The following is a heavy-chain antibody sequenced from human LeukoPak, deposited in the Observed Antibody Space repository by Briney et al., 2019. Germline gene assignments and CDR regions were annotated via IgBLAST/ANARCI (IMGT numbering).Heavy chain of an antibody. CDR3: ARQSGYTYGPIDY. CDR2: IYYSGSS. V-gene: IGHV4-39*01. Sequence: PSETLSLTCTVSDGSISSDHYYWGWIRQPPGKGLEWIGSIYYSGSSYYNPSLKSRVTISVDTSKNQFSLKLSSVTAADTAVYHCARQSGYTYGPIDYWGQGTLVTVSS. D-gene: IGHD5-18*01. J-gene: IGHJ4*02. CDR1: DGSISSDHYY.